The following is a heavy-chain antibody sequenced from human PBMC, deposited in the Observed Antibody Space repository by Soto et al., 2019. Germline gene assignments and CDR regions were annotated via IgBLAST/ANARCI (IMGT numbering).Heavy chain of an antibody. CDR2: IYYSGST. CDR3: ARREYYPPRDAFDI. Sequence: QLQLQESGPGLVKPSETLSLTCTVSGGSISSSSYYWGWIRQPPGKGLEWIGSIYYSGSTYYYPSLNSRDHISVDTYKNQCSLKLSSVTAADTAVYYCARREYYPPRDAFDIWGQGTMFTVSS. CDR1: GGSISSSSYY. V-gene: IGHV4-39*01. J-gene: IGHJ3*02. D-gene: IGHD1-26*01.